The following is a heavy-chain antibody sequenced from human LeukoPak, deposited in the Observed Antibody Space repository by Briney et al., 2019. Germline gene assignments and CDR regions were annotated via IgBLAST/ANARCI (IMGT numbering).Heavy chain of an antibody. J-gene: IGHJ6*02. D-gene: IGHD3-3*01. Sequence: SETLSLSCNISGGSISSYYWSWIRQPPGKGQEWIGYIYYSGRTNYNPSLKSRVTISVDTSKNQFSLKLSSVTAADTAVYYCARDRYDFWSGYYRYYYYGMDVWGQGTTVTVSS. CDR3: ARDRYDFWSGYYRYYYYGMDV. V-gene: IGHV4-59*01. CDR2: IYYSGRT. CDR1: GGSISSYY.